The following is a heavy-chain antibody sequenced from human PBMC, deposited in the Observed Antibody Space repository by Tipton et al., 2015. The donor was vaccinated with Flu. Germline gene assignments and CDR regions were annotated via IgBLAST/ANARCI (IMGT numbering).Heavy chain of an antibody. V-gene: IGHV4-39*02. CDR3: ASCAVTVAGTWICYFDY. J-gene: IGHJ4*02. CDR1: GGSISSSNYY. D-gene: IGHD6-19*01. CDR2: TSYTGST. Sequence: GLVKPSETLSLTCTVSGGSISSSNYYWGWIRQPPGKGLGWIGTTSYTGSTYYNPSLKSRVTTSVDTSKNHFSLNLSSVTAADTAVYYCASCAVTVAGTWICYFDYWGQGTLVTVSS.